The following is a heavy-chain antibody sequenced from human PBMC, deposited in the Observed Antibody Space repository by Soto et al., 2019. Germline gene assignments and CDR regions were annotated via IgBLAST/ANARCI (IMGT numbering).Heavy chain of an antibody. CDR3: ARATGADKEDY. CDR2: IREGGFES. CDR1: GFPFGSYW. J-gene: IGHJ4*02. V-gene: IGHV3-7*04. Sequence: EVQLVESGGGLVQPGGSLRLSCAASGFPFGSYWMSWLRQAPGKGLEWVASIREGGFESYYVDSVKGRFTISRDNAKNSLYLQMNSLRGEDTAVNYCARATGADKEDYWGQGTLVTVSS. D-gene: IGHD3-10*01.